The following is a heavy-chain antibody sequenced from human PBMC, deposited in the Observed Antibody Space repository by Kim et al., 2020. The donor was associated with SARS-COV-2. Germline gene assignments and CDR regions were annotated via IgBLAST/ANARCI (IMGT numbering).Heavy chain of an antibody. J-gene: IGHJ4*02. CDR2: IIPILGIA. CDR3: ASRTYYYDSSGPLDY. V-gene: IGHV1-69*02. Sequence: SVKVSCKASGGTFSSYTISWVRQAPGQGLEWMGRIIPILGIANYAQKFQGRVTITADKSTSTAYMELSSLRSEDTAVYYCASRTYYYDSSGPLDYWGQGTLVTVSS. D-gene: IGHD3-22*01. CDR1: GGTFSSYT.